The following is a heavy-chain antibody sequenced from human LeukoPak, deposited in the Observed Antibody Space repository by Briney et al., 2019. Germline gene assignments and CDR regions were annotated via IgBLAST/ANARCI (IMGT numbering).Heavy chain of an antibody. CDR1: GASISNYY. D-gene: IGHD3-3*01. Sequence: SETLSLTCTVSGASISNYYWSWVRQPPGKGLEWIGYMHYSGNTNYNPSLKSRVTTSVDMSSNLFSLKLTSVTAADTAVYYCARAVNDFWSGFSYYFDYWGRGALVTVSS. CDR2: MHYSGNT. CDR3: ARAVNDFWSGFSYYFDY. V-gene: IGHV4-59*01. J-gene: IGHJ4*02.